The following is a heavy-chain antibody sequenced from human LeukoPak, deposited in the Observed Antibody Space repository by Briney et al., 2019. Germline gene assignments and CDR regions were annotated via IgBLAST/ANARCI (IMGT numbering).Heavy chain of an antibody. D-gene: IGHD3-22*01. CDR2: IIPILGIA. J-gene: IGHJ6*02. CDR1: GGTFSSYA. CDR3: ARINVITSSVYYYYGMDV. Sequence: SVKISCKASGGTFSSYAISWVRQAPGQGLEWMGRIIPILGIANYAQKFQGRVTITADKSTSTAYMELSSLRSEDTAVYYCARINVITSSVYYYYGMDVWGQGTTVTVAS. V-gene: IGHV1-69*04.